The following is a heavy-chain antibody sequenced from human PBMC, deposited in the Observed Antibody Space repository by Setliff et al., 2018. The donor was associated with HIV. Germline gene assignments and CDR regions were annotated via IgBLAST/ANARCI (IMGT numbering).Heavy chain of an antibody. J-gene: IGHJ4*02. V-gene: IGHV3-48*03. CDR2: ISSSGSTI. CDR1: GFTFSSYE. CDR3: ARASYYCDSSGWVDY. Sequence: GGSLRLSCAASGFTFSSYEMNWVRQAPGKGLEWVSYISSSGSTIYYADSVKGRFTISRDNAKNSLYLQMNSLRAEDTAVYYCARASYYCDSSGWVDYWGQGTLVTVSS. D-gene: IGHD3-22*01.